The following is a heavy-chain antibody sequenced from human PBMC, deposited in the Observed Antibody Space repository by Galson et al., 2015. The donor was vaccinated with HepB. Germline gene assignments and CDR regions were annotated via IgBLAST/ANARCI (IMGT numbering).Heavy chain of an antibody. D-gene: IGHD6-19*01. Sequence: SLRLSCAASGFTFSSYGMHWVRQAPGKGLEWVAVIWYDGSNKYYADSVKGRFTISRDNSKNTLYLQMNSLRAEDTAVYYCARDPDSSGWYRTDYWGQGTLVTVSS. CDR1: GFTFSSYG. CDR3: ARDPDSSGWYRTDY. J-gene: IGHJ4*02. CDR2: IWYDGSNK. V-gene: IGHV3-33*01.